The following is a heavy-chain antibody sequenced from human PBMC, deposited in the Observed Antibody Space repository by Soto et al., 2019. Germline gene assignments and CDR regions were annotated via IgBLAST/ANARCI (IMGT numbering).Heavy chain of an antibody. D-gene: IGHD6-13*01. CDR2: ISWDGGST. V-gene: IGHV3-43*01. Sequence: GGSLRLSCAASGFTFDDYTMHWVRQAPGKGLEWVSLISWDGGSTYYADSVKGRFTISRDNSKNSLYLQMNSLRTEDTALYYCAKDKTEGAAAEYDYWGQGTLVTVSS. CDR3: AKDKTEGAAAEYDY. CDR1: GFTFDDYT. J-gene: IGHJ4*02.